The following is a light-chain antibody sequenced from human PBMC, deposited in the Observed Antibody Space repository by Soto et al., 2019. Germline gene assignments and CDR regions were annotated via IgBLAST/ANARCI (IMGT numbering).Light chain of an antibody. CDR2: GNS. V-gene: IGLV1-40*01. CDR1: SSNIGAGYD. Sequence: QSVLTQPPSVSGAPVQRVTISCTGSSSNIGAGYDVHWYQQLPGTAPKLLIYGNSNRPSGVPHRFSGYKSGTSASLAITGLQAEDEADYYCQSYDSSLSGYVFGTGTKVTVL. J-gene: IGLJ1*01. CDR3: QSYDSSLSGYV.